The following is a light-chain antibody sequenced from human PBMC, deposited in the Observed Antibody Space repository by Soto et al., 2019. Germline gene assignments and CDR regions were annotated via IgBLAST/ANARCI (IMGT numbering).Light chain of an antibody. V-gene: IGLV2-14*01. CDR1: SSDVGGYNY. CDR2: EVS. CDR3: CSFASSSTYV. J-gene: IGLJ1*01. Sequence: QSALTQPASVSGSPGQSITISCTGTSSDVGGYNYVSWYQQHPGKAPKLMIYEVSNRPSGVSNRFSGSKSGNTASLTISGLQAEDEADYYCCSFASSSTYVFGTGTNVTVL.